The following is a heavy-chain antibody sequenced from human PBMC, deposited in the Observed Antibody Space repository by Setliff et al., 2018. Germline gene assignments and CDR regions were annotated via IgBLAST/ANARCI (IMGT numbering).Heavy chain of an antibody. J-gene: IGHJ6*03. V-gene: IGHV4-39*01. CDR1: GGSISSGNYY. D-gene: IGHD3-10*01. CDR3: ARHVGIRGRGYNYYYYYMDV. Sequence: SETLSLTCRVSGGSISSGNYYWGWIRQPPGKGLEWIGNTYYSGDTYYNPSLKSRVTISVDTSRNQFSLKLSSVTATDTAIYYCARHVGIRGRGYNYYYYYMDVWGKGTTVTVSS. CDR2: TYYSGDT.